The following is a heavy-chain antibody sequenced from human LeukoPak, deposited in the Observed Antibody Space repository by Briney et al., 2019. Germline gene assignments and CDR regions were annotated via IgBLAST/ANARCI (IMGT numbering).Heavy chain of an antibody. CDR1: GFSFGSHW. CDR3: AKIPVEPRIAVAGEVFDY. D-gene: IGHD6-19*01. CDR2: IKPDGDVK. J-gene: IGHJ4*02. Sequence: GGSLRLSCAASGFSFGSHWMSWVRQVPGKGLEWVANIKPDGDVKYYEDSVKGRFTISRDNAKNTLYLQMNSLRAEDTAVYYCAKIPVEPRIAVAGEVFDYWGQGTLVTVSS. V-gene: IGHV3-7*01.